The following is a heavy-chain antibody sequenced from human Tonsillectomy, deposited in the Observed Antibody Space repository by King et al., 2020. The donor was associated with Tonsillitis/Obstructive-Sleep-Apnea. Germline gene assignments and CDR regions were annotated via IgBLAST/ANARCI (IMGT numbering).Heavy chain of an antibody. J-gene: IGHJ6*03. CDR3: ARVVYYCSGSYYNFYSYYYYMDV. Sequence: VQLVESGGGLVQPGGSLRLSCAASGFTFSSYEMNWVRQAPGKGLEWGSYISSRGSTIYYADSVKGRFTISRDNAKNSLSLQMNSLRADDTAVYYCARVVYYCSGSYYNFYSYYYYMDVWGKGTPVTVSS. D-gene: IGHD3-10*01. V-gene: IGHV3-48*03. CDR2: ISSRGSTI. CDR1: GFTFSSYE.